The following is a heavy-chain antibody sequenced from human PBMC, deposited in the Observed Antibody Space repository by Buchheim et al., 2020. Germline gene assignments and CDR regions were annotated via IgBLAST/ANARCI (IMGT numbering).Heavy chain of an antibody. CDR2: IIPIFGTA. D-gene: IGHD2-2*01. V-gene: IGHV1-69*01. Sequence: QVQLVQSGAEVKKPGASVKVSCKASGYTFTSYYMHWVRQAPGQGLEWMGGIIPIFGTANYAQKFQGRVTITADESTSTAYMELSSLRSEDTAVYYCARDKDIVVVPASWAFDIWGQGT. CDR3: ARDKDIVVVPASWAFDI. J-gene: IGHJ3*02. CDR1: GYTFTSYY.